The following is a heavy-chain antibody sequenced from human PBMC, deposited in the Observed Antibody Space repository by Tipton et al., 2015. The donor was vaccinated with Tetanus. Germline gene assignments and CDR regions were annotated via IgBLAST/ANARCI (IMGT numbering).Heavy chain of an antibody. CDR1: GFTFSEFTFSNAW. CDR2: IKSQIDGGAI. Sequence: SLRLSCTGSGFTFSEFTFSNAWMSWVRQAPGKGLEWIGRIKSQIDGGAIDYAAPMKDRFTLSRDDSKNTVFLHMNNLGTEDTAVFYRTTTRAGASGGDHWGQGTLVTVSA. CDR3: TTTRAGASGGDH. J-gene: IGHJ4*02. V-gene: IGHV3-15*01. D-gene: IGHD3-10*01.